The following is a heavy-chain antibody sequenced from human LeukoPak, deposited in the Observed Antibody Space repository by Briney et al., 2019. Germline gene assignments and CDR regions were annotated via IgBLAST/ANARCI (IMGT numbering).Heavy chain of an antibody. CDR1: GGSVSSGDYY. CDR2: IYYTGST. D-gene: IGHD5-18*01. J-gene: IGHJ5*02. CDR3: ARGGYTASWFDP. V-gene: IGHV4-30-4*01. Sequence: SETLSLTCSVSGGSVSSGDYYWTWIRQPPGKGLEWIGCIYYTGSTYYNPSLKSRVSISGDTSKNQFSLKLSSVTAADTAVYYCARGGYTASWFDPWGQGTLVTVSS.